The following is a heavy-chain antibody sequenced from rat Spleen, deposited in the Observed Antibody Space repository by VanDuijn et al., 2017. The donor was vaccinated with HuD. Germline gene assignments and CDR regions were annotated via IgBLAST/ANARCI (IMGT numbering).Heavy chain of an antibody. J-gene: IGHJ3*01. CDR3: ATGPRILRLDWFAY. CDR2: ITTPGGNL. D-gene: IGHD1-6*01. Sequence: EVQLVESGGGLVQPGRSMKLSCAASGLSFSNYDMAWVRQAPTKGLEWVASITTPGGNLYYLDSVKGRFTISRENAQNTLYLQMDSLRSEDTATYYCATGPRILRLDWFAYWGQGTLVTVSS. V-gene: IGHV5-25*01. CDR1: GLSFSNYD.